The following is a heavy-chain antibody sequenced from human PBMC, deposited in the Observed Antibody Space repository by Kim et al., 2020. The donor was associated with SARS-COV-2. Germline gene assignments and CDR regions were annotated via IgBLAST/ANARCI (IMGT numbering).Heavy chain of an antibody. CDR2: ISYDGSNK. V-gene: IGHV3-30*18. Sequence: GGSLRLSCAASGFTFSSYGMHWVRQAPGKGLEWVAVISYDGSNKYYADSVKGRFTISRDNSKNTLYLQMNSLRAEDTAVYYCAKAGGYNYPFDYWGQGTLVTVSS. CDR1: GFTFSSYG. D-gene: IGHD5-12*01. J-gene: IGHJ4*02. CDR3: AKAGGYNYPFDY.